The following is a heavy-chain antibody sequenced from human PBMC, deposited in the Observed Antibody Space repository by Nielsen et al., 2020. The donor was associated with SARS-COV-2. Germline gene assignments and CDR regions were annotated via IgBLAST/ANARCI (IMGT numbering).Heavy chain of an antibody. Sequence: LRLSCTVSGGSISSGGYYWSWIRQHPGKGLEWIGYIYYSGSTYYNPSLKSRVTISVDTSKNQFFLKLSSVTAADTAVYYCARVSGGQLVFDYWGQGTLVTVSS. CDR1: GGSISSGGYY. D-gene: IGHD6-6*01. CDR2: IYYSGST. CDR3: ARVSGGQLVFDY. V-gene: IGHV4-31*03. J-gene: IGHJ4*02.